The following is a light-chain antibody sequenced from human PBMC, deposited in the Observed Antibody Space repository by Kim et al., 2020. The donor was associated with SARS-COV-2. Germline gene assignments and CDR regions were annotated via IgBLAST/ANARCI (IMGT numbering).Light chain of an antibody. CDR2: WAS. J-gene: IGKJ2*01. CDR1: QSVFYSSNTQNY. Sequence: ATINCKSSQSVFYSSNTQNYLAWYQQKPGQPPKPLIYWASTREYGVPDRFSGSGSGTDFTLTISSLQAEDVAVYYCQQYYSTPYTFGQGTKLEI. V-gene: IGKV4-1*01. CDR3: QQYYSTPYT.